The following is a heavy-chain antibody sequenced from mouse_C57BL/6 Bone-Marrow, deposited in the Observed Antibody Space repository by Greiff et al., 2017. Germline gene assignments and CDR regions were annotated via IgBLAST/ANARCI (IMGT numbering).Heavy chain of an antibody. Sequence: QVQLQQSGAELVKPGASVKISCTASGYAFSSYWMNWVKQRPGKGLEWIGRIYPGDGDTNYNGKFKGKATLTADKSSSTAYMQLSSLTSEDSAVYFCARYYGSSYSYYFDYWGQGTTLTVSS. V-gene: IGHV1-80*01. CDR3: ARYYGSSYSYYFDY. CDR2: IYPGDGDT. CDR1: GYAFSSYW. J-gene: IGHJ2*01. D-gene: IGHD1-1*01.